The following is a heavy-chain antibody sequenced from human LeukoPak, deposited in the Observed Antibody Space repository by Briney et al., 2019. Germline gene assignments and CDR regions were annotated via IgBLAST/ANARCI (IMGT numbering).Heavy chain of an antibody. J-gene: IGHJ3*02. CDR1: GFSIGPFW. CDR3: ARDRNYCSSDRCYDVFDI. V-gene: IGHV3-7*01. CDR2: IRGDASRL. Sequence: GGSLRLSCVASGFSIGPFWMTWVRQAPGKGLEWVANIRGDASRLYYVDSVKGRFTISRDNAKNSLYLQMSNLRAEDTSVCYCARDRNYCSSDRCYDVFDIWGQGTMVTVSS. D-gene: IGHD6-19*01.